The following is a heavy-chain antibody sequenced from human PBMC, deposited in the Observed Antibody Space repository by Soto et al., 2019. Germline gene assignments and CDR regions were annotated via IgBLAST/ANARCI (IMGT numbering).Heavy chain of an antibody. Sequence: VSGKVSCKASGYTFTSYAIHWERQAPGQRLEWMGWINAGNGNTKYSQKFQGRVTITRDTSASTAYMELSSLRSEDTAVYYCAREGHYDFWSGYWYWFDPWGQGTMVTVSS. CDR3: AREGHYDFWSGYWYWFDP. V-gene: IGHV1-3*01. CDR2: INAGNGNT. J-gene: IGHJ5*02. CDR1: GYTFTSYA. D-gene: IGHD3-3*01.